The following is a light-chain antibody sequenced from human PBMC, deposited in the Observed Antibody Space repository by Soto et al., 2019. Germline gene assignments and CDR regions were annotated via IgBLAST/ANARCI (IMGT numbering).Light chain of an antibody. CDR1: SSDVGGNNY. V-gene: IGLV2-14*03. Sequence: QSVLTQPASVSGSPGQSITISCTGTSSDVGGNNYVSWYQHHPGKAPKLMIYDVSNRPSGVSNRFSGSKSGNTASLSISGLQPEDEADYYCSSYRTSNTRQIVCGTGTKVTVL. J-gene: IGLJ1*01. CDR3: SSYRTSNTRQIV. CDR2: DVS.